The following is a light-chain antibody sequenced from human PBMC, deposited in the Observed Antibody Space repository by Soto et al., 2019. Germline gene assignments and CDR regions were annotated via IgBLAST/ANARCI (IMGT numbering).Light chain of an antibody. CDR1: QSVGSSY. CDR2: GTS. J-gene: IGKJ1*01. CDR3: QQYTTSSWT. V-gene: IGKV3-20*01. Sequence: EIVLTQAPGTLCLSPGERATLPCRASQSVGSSYLAWYQQKPGQAPRVIIYGTSSRATGIPDRFSGSGAGTDFTLTISRLEPEDFAVYYCQQYTTSSWTFGQGTKVDIK.